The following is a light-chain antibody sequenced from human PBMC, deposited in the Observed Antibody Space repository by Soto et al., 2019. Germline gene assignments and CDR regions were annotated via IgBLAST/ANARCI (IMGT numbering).Light chain of an antibody. Sequence: DIQMTQSPSSLSASVGDRVTITCRASQNIRNYLNWYQQTPGKAPKLLIFAAYSLQSGVPSRFSGSGSGTAFTLTISSLPPEDFAHSYGQQSSSTPYSFGQGTKLEIK. CDR3: QQSSSTPYS. CDR2: AAY. V-gene: IGKV1-39*01. CDR1: QNIRNY. J-gene: IGKJ2*03.